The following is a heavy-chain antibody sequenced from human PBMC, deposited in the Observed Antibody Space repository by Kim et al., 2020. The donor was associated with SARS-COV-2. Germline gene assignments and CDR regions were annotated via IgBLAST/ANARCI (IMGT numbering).Heavy chain of an antibody. V-gene: IGHV3-15*01. CDR2: IKSKADGGTI. D-gene: IGHD2-21*01. CDR1: GFTFNNAW. Sequence: GGSLRLSCAASGFTFNNAWMSWVRQAPGKGLEWIGRIKSKADGGTIDYGAPVKGRFTISRDDSKNTLYLQMNSLKTEDTALYYCNTLNTAVIPVIDYWGQGTLVTVSS. J-gene: IGHJ4*02. CDR3: NTLNTAVIPVIDY.